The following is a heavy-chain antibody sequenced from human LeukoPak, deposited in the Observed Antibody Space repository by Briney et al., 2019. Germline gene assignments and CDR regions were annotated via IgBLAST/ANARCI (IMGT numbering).Heavy chain of an antibody. CDR2: INPSGGST. CDR1: GYTFTSYY. D-gene: IGHD3-22*01. CDR3: ATTYYYDSSGSHLNWFDP. J-gene: IGHJ5*02. V-gene: IGHV1-46*01. Sequence: ASVKVSCKASGYTFTSYYMHWVRQAPGQGLEWMGIINPSGGSTSYAQKFQGRVTMTRDTPTSTVYMELSSLRSEDTAVYYCATTYYYDSSGSHLNWFDPWGQGTLVTVSS.